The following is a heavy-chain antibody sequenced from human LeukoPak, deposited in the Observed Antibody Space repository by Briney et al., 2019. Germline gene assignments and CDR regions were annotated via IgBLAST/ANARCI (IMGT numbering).Heavy chain of an antibody. CDR2: IYIGGST. V-gene: IGHV3-53*01. CDR1: GFTLSSNY. J-gene: IGHJ3*01. Sequence: PGGSLRLSCAASGFTLSSNYMSWVRQAPGKGLEWVSVIYIGGSTYYADSVKCGFTISRDNTKKTTDLQMHSLRAEDTAVYYCARGSGDRAVWGQGTMLTVSS. CDR3: ARGSGDRAV. D-gene: IGHD2-21*01.